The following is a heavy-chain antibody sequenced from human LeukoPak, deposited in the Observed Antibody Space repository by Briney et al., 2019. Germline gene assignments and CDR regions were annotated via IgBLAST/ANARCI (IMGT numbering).Heavy chain of an antibody. J-gene: IGHJ5*02. CDR2: IYYSGST. CDR1: RGSISSGSYY. CDR3: ARAPRQHLHSSGYSPVSYSWFDP. V-gene: IGHV4-39*07. D-gene: IGHD3-22*01. Sequence: SETLSLTCTVSRGSISSGSYYWGWIRQPPGKGLEWVGSIYYSGSTYYNPSLKSRVTISVDTSKNQFSLKLSSVTAADTAVYYCARAPRQHLHSSGYSPVSYSWFDPWGQGTLVTVSS.